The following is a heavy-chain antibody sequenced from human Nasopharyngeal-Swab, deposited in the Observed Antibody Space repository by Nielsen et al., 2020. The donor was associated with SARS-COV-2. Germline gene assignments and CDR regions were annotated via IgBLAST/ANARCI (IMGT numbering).Heavy chain of an antibody. V-gene: IGHV4-39*01. Sequence: SETLSLTCTVPGGSISSSSYYWGWIRQPPGKGLEWIGSIYYSGSTYYNPSLKSRVTISVDTSKNQFSLKLSSVTAADTAVYYCARRIAVAGTGALDYWGQGTRVTVSS. D-gene: IGHD6-19*01. CDR2: IYYSGST. CDR1: GGSISSSSYY. J-gene: IGHJ4*02. CDR3: ARRIAVAGTGALDY.